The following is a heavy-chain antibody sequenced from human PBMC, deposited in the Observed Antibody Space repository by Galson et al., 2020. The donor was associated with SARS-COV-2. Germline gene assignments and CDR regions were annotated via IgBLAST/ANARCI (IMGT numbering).Heavy chain of an antibody. Sequence: TGGSLRLSCAASGFNFSTYGLNWVRQAPGKGLEWVAVISYDGSGIYYADSVKGRVTISRDSFKNTVDLEMNSLRAEDTAVYYCARETAYCSGDNCYFPGAFDIWGQG. CDR3: ARETAYCSGDNCYFPGAFDI. D-gene: IGHD2-15*01. CDR1: GFNFSTYG. CDR2: ISYDGSGI. V-gene: IGHV3-30-3*01. J-gene: IGHJ3*02.